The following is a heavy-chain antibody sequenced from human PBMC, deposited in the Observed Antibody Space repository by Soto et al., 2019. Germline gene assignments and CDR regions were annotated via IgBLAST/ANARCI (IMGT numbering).Heavy chain of an antibody. J-gene: IGHJ6*02. V-gene: IGHV3-30*18. CDR2: ISYDGILK. D-gene: IGHD3-10*01. CDR3: AKDFKISGGHYGSLNYYYGMDV. Sequence: GGTLRLSCEASGFTFSAFGMHWVRQAPGKGLEWVAIISYDGILKYYADSVKGRFTISRDTSKSALYLQMNSLRPEDTAVYYCAKDFKISGGHYGSLNYYYGMDVWGQGTTVTVSS. CDR1: GFTFSAFG.